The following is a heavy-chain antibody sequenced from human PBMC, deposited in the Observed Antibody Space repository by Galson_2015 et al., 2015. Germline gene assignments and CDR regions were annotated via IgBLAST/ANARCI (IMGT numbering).Heavy chain of an antibody. V-gene: IGHV3-23*01. CDR3: AKGGFGELLKWFDP. J-gene: IGHJ5*02. D-gene: IGHD3-10*01. CDR2: T. Sequence: TYYADSVKGRFTISRDNSKNTLHLQMNSLRAEDTAVYYCAKGGFGELLKWFDPWGQGTLVTVSS.